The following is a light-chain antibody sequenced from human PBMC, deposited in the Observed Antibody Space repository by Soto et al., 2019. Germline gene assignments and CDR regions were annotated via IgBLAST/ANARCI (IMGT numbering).Light chain of an antibody. CDR1: SSDVGGYSY. CDR2: DVS. CDR3: ASYTTSSTYV. J-gene: IGLJ1*01. V-gene: IGLV2-14*01. Sequence: QSALTQPASVSGSPGQSIAISCTGTSSDVGGYSYVSWYQQQPGKAPKLVISDVSNRPSGVSDRFSGSKSGNTASLIISGLQTEDEADYYCASYTTSSTYVFGTGTKLTVL.